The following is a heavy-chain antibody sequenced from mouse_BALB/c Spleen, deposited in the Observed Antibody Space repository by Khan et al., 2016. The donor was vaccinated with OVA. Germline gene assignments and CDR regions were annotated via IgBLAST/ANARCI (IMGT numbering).Heavy chain of an antibody. CDR2: INPYNAGT. Sequence: VQLQQSGPELVEPGASVKMSCKASGYTFTNYVIHWVKQKPGQGLEWIGYINPYNAGTRYNEKFKGKATLTSDISSTTAYMELSSLTSEDSAVYDCAREASSWDFSFPYWGQGTLVTVSA. CDR1: GYTFTNYV. V-gene: IGHV1S136*01. J-gene: IGHJ3*01. D-gene: IGHD4-1*01. CDR3: AREASSWDFSFPY.